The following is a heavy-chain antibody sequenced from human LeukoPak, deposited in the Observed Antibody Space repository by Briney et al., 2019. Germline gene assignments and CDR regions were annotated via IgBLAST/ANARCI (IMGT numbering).Heavy chain of an antibody. D-gene: IGHD2/OR15-2a*01. CDR2: IYYSGST. J-gene: IGHJ6*03. V-gene: IGHV4-59*01. CDR1: TVSISSYY. CDR3: SGVPPFRGWKLLLYYYYMDV. Sequence: PSETLSLTCSVSTVSISSYYWSWIRQPPGKGLEWIGYIYYSGSTNYNPSLKSRVTISVDTSKNQFSLKLSSVTAADTAVYYCSGVPPFRGWKLLLYYYYMDVWGKGTTVTVSS.